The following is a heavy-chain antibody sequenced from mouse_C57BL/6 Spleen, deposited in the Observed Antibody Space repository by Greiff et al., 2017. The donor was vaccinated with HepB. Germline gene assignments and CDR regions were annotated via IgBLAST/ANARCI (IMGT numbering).Heavy chain of an antibody. Sequence: VQLQQPGAELVKPGASVKLSCKASGYTFTSYWMHWVKQRPGRGLEWIGRIDPNSGGTKYNEKFKSKATLTVDKPSSTAYMQLSSLTSEDSAVYYCAITTVVEDYYAMDYWGQGTSVTVSS. CDR2: IDPNSGGT. CDR3: AITTVVEDYYAMDY. V-gene: IGHV1-72*01. D-gene: IGHD1-1*01. CDR1: GYTFTSYW. J-gene: IGHJ4*01.